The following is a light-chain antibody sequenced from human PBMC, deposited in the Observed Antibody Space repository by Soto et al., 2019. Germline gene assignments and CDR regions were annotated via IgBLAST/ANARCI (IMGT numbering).Light chain of an antibody. V-gene: IGLV2-14*01. CDR2: DVS. J-gene: IGLJ1*01. Sequence: QSALTQPASVSGSPGQSITISCTGTSSDVGGYNYVSWYQQHPGKSPQLMISDVSNRPSGVSNRFSGSKSGNTASLTISGLRAEDEADYYCSSYTSSSTYVFGTGTKVTVL. CDR1: SSDVGGYNY. CDR3: SSYTSSSTYV.